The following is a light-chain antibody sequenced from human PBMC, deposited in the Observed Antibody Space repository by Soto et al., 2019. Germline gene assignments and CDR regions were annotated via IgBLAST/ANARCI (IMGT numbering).Light chain of an antibody. CDR3: QQCNDWPHT. V-gene: IGKV3-15*01. CDR2: GTS. Sequence: EIVMTQSPATLSVSPGERATLSCRASQSISSNLAWYQQKPGQAPRLLIYGTSTRATGIPARFSGRGSGTEVPLTLSSLQSEDCAVYYCQQCNDWPHTFGQGTKLEIK. J-gene: IGKJ2*01. CDR1: QSISSN.